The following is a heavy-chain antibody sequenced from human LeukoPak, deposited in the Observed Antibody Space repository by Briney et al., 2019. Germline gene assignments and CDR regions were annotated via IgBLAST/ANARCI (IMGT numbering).Heavy chain of an antibody. CDR3: ARVQSAARVAFDI. Sequence: PGGSLRLSCAASGFTFSSYWMSWVRQAPGKGLEWVANIKQDGSEKYYVDSVKGRFTISRDNAKNSLYLQMNSLRAEDTAVYYCARVQSAARVAFDIWGQGTMVTVSS. CDR2: IKQDGSEK. CDR1: GFTFSSYW. J-gene: IGHJ3*02. D-gene: IGHD2-15*01. V-gene: IGHV3-7*01.